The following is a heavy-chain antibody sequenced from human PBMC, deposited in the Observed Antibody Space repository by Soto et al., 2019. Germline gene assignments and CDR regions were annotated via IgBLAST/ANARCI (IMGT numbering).Heavy chain of an antibody. Sequence: SETLSLTCTVSGGSISSSSYYWGWIRQPPGKGLEWIGSIYYSGSTYYNPSLKSRVTISVDTSKNQFSLKLSSVTAADTAVYYCARGSDVNWFDPWGQGTLVTVSS. J-gene: IGHJ5*02. V-gene: IGHV4-39*01. CDR1: GGSISSSSYY. CDR3: ARGSDVNWFDP. CDR2: IYYSGST.